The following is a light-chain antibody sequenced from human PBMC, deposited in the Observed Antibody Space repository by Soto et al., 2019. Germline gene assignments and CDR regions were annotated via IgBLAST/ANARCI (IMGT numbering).Light chain of an antibody. CDR1: QSVRSSY. V-gene: IGKV3-20*01. CDR3: QQYGSSSWT. CDR2: GAS. Sequence: EIVLTQSPGTLSLPPGERATLSCRASQSVRSSYLAWYQQKFGQAPRLLIYGASSRATGIPDRFGGSGSGTDFTLTISRLEPEDFAVYYCQQYGSSSWTFGQGTKVDIK. J-gene: IGKJ1*01.